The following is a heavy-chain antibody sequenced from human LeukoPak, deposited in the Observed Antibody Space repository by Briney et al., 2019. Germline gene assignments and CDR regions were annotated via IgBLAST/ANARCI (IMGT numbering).Heavy chain of an antibody. CDR3: AALTLTGVVGRGWFDA. V-gene: IGHV4-39*01. J-gene: IGHJ5*02. D-gene: IGHD3-3*01. Sequence: SETLSLTCSVSGDSISNNNWSWAWIRQLPGKGLEWIGTMPFDEKVSDNEIPSYNPSLKGRATISAEKSKNQLSLKVKSVTAADTASYYCAALTLTGVVGRGWFDAWGQGTLVIVSS. CDR1: GDSISNNNWS. CDR2: MPFDEKVSDNEIP.